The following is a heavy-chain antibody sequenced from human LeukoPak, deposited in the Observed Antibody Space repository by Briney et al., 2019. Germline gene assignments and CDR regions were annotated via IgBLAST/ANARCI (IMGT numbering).Heavy chain of an antibody. CDR1: GYTFTSYY. CDR2: INPSGGST. D-gene: IGHD6-19*01. CDR3: ARGSGWYQYGMDV. J-gene: IGHJ6*02. Sequence: ASVKVSCKASGYTFTSYYMHWVRQAPGQGLEWMGIINPSGGSTSYAQKFQGRVTMTRDTSTSTVYMELSRLISDDTAVYYCARGSGWYQYGMDVWGQGTTVTVSS. V-gene: IGHV1-46*01.